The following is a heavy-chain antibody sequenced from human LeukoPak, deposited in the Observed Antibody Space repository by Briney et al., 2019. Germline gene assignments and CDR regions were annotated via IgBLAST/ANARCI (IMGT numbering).Heavy chain of an antibody. CDR1: GFTFSNYA. D-gene: IGHD3-16*01. CDR3: ARGGHRGDPEDY. CDR2: IKQDGSEK. J-gene: IGHJ4*02. Sequence: GGSLRLSCAASGFTFSNYAMHWVRQAPGKGLEWVANIKQDGSEKYYVDSVKGRFTISRDNAKNSLYLQMNSLRAEDTAVYYCARGGHRGDPEDYWGQGTLVTVSS. V-gene: IGHV3-7*01.